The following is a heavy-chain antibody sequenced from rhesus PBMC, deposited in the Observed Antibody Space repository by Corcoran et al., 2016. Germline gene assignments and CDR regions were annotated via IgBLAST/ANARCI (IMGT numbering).Heavy chain of an antibody. D-gene: IGHD3-34*01. V-gene: IGHV3S25*01. Sequence: EVQRGGLGGGLGRPGGPRKRPGAASGFPCTGLGRAGDRQAPGKGLEWVSAINSVGGSTNYADSVRGRFTISRDDSKNTLSLQMNSLRAEDTAVYYCAKGGGDYWGQGVLVTVSS. CDR1: GFPCTGLG. J-gene: IGHJ4*01. CDR3: AKGGGDY. CDR2: INSVGGST.